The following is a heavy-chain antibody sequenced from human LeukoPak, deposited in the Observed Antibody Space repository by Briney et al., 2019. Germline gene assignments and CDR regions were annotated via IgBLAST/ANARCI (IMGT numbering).Heavy chain of an antibody. Sequence: GGSLRLSCATSGFTFNIYTMVWLRQAPGKGLEWVSVIYSGGSTYYADSVKGRFTISRDNSKNTLYLQMNSLRAEDTAVYYCARHHYGMDVWGQGTTVTVSS. CDR1: GFTFNIYT. J-gene: IGHJ6*02. CDR3: ARHHYGMDV. V-gene: IGHV3-66*04. CDR2: IYSGGST.